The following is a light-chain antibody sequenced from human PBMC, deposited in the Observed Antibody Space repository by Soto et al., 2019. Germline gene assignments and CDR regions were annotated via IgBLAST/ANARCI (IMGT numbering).Light chain of an antibody. CDR1: QSVGSTF. CDR2: GVS. J-gene: IGKJ1*01. CDR3: GQCVSAPPRT. V-gene: IGKV3-20*01. Sequence: EIVLTQSPGTLSVSPGERATLSCRASQSVGSTFLAWYQQKPGQAPSLLIYGVSKRATGIPDRFSGSGSGTDLIVAISRVEPEGCGVYYCGQCVSAPPRTCGQGTRVEIK.